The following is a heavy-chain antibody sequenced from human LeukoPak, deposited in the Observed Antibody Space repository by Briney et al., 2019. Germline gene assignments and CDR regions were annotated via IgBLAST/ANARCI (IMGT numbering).Heavy chain of an antibody. CDR3: ARDGGSYYEDGNWFDP. Sequence: SQTLSLTCAVSGGSIGSGGHSWSWIRQPPGKGLEWIGYIYHSGSTYYNPSLKSRVTISVDTSKNQFSLKLSSVTAADTAVYYCARDGGSYYEDGNWFDPWGQGTLVTVSS. J-gene: IGHJ5*02. CDR1: GGSIGSGGHS. CDR2: IYHSGST. V-gene: IGHV4-30-2*01. D-gene: IGHD1-26*01.